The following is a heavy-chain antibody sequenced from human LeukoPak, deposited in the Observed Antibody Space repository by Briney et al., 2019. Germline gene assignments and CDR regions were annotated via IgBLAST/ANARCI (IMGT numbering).Heavy chain of an antibody. CDR1: GSTFSSYW. V-gene: IGHV3-7*01. CDR2: INQDGSEE. D-gene: IGHD3-3*01. J-gene: IGHJ4*02. Sequence: GGSLRLSCAASGSTFSSYWMSWVRQAPGKGLEWVANINQDGSEENYVDSVKGRFTISRDNAKNSLYLQMNSLRAEDTALYYCARFRRGGTEILDYWGQGTLVTVSS. CDR3: ARFRRGGTEILDY.